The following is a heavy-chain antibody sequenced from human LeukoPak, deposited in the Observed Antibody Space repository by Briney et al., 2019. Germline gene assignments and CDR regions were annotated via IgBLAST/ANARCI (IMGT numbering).Heavy chain of an antibody. CDR3: ATEYYFDSSATALDY. D-gene: IGHD3-22*01. V-gene: IGHV1-2*02. J-gene: IGHJ4*02. CDR1: GYTFRGYY. CDR2: INPNSGDT. Sequence: ASVTVSCKASGYTFRGYYMHWVRQAPGQGLEWMGGINPNSGDTNYAQKFQGRVTMTRDTSISTAYMELSRLRSDDTAVYYCATEYYFDSSATALDYWAQGTLVTVSS.